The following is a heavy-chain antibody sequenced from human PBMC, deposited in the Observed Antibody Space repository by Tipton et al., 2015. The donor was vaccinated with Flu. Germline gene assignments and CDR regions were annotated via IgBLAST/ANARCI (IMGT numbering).Heavy chain of an antibody. V-gene: IGHV3-11*01. CDR2: ISFSGDTR. D-gene: IGHD5-24*01. Sequence: SLRLSCAASGFSFSDYYMNWIRQTPGEGLEWVSYISFSGDTREYADSVKGRFTISRDNAKKSVYLQLNSLRAEDTAIYYCARRRDGYNPYFDYWGQGTLVTVSS. CDR3: ARRRDGYNPYFDY. CDR1: GFSFSDYY. J-gene: IGHJ4*02.